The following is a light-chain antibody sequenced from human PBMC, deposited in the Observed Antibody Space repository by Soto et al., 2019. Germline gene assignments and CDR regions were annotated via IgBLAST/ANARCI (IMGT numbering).Light chain of an antibody. Sequence: AVVTQEPSLTVSPGGTVTLTCGSSTGAVTNGHYPYWFQQKPGQAPRTLIYDTSKKHSWTPARFSGSLLGGKAAVTLSGAQPEDEAEYFCLLSYRGARVFGTGTKLTVL. CDR2: DTS. CDR1: TGAVTNGHY. V-gene: IGLV7-46*01. J-gene: IGLJ1*01. CDR3: LLSYRGARV.